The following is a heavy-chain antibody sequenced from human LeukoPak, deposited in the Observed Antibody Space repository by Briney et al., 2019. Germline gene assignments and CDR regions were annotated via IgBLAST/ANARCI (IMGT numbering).Heavy chain of an antibody. CDR2: IYHSGST. CDR1: GGSISSGGYS. Sequence: SETLSLTCAVSGGSISSGGYSWSWIRQPPGKGLEWIGYIYHSGSTYYNPSLKSRVTISVDRSKNQFSLKLSSVTAADTAVYYCARPGSHSGWFYLDYWGQGTLVTVSS. CDR3: ARPGSHSGWFYLDY. J-gene: IGHJ4*02. V-gene: IGHV4-30-2*01. D-gene: IGHD6-19*01.